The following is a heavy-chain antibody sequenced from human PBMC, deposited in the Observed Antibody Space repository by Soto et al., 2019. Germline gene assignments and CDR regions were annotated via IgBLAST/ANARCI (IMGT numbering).Heavy chain of an antibody. CDR2: IIPILGIA. CDR1: GYTFTSYG. J-gene: IGHJ4*02. D-gene: IGHD6-19*01. Sequence: GASVKVSCKASGYTFTSYGISWVRQAPGQGLEWMGWIIPILGIANYAQKFQGRVTITADKSTSTAYMELSSLRSEDTAVYYCAREDSSGPYYWGQGTLVTVSS. CDR3: AREDSSGPYY. V-gene: IGHV1-69*10.